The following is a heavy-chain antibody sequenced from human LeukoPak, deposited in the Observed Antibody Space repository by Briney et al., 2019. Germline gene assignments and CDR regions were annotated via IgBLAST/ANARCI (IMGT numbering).Heavy chain of an antibody. CDR2: IGGGDDI. Sequence: GGSLRLSCAASGFTFSNYALNWVRQAPGKGLEWVAGIGGGDDIHYADSVKGRFTGSRDDSKNTLYLQMSSLRIEDTAVYYCAKDRGSGSLLLDYWGQGTLVTVSS. J-gene: IGHJ4*02. CDR3: AKDRGSGSLLLDY. CDR1: GFTFSNYA. V-gene: IGHV3-23*01. D-gene: IGHD3-10*01.